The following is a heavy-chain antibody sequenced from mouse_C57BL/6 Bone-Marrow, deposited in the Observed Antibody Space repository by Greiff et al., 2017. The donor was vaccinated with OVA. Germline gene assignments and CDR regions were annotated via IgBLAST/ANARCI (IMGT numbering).Heavy chain of an antibody. CDR1: GFTFSDYY. Sequence: EVQVVESEGGLVQPGSSMKLSCTASGFTFSDYYMAWVRQVPEKGLEWVANINYDGSSTYYLDSLKSRFIISRDNAKNILYLQMSSLKSEDTATYYCARVYYYGSSGDFDYWGQGTTLTVSS. J-gene: IGHJ2*01. D-gene: IGHD1-1*01. CDR3: ARVYYYGSSGDFDY. CDR2: INYDGSST. V-gene: IGHV5-16*01.